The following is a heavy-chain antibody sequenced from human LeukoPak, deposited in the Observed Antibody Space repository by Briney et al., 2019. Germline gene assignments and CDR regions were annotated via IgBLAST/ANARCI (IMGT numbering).Heavy chain of an antibody. CDR2: INPGGGST. V-gene: IGHV1-46*01. D-gene: IGHD1-7*01. CDR3: ARGTKTISRTPNPFRY. Sequence: ASVKVSCKASGYTFTSYDMHWVRQAPGQGLEWMGLINPGGGSTSYAQKFQGRVTMTRDTSASTVYMELSSLRSEDTAVYYCARGTKTISRTPNPFRYRGQGTLVTVSS. CDR1: GYTFTSYD. J-gene: IGHJ4*02.